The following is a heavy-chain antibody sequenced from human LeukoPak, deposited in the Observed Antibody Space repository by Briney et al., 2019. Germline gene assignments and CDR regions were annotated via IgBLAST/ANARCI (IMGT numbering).Heavy chain of an antibody. CDR2: MNPVSGNT. CDR1: KYTFTCYD. Sequence: ASVKVSCKASKYTFTCYDINWVRQATGQGLEWMGWMNPVSGNTGYAQNFQGRFTMTRDTAISTAYMELSSLRSEDTAVYYCARGPRNWGFDYWGQGTLVTVSS. J-gene: IGHJ4*02. D-gene: IGHD7-27*01. V-gene: IGHV1-8*01. CDR3: ARGPRNWGFDY.